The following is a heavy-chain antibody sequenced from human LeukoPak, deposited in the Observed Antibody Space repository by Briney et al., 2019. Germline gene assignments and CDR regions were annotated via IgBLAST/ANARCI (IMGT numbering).Heavy chain of an antibody. Sequence: SETLSLTCAVSGGSISSSNWWSWVRQPPGKGLEWIGEIYHSGSTNYNPSLKSRVTISVDTSKNQFSLKLSSVTAADTAVYYCARELPRGAVGYWGQGTLVTVSS. CDR1: GGSISSSNW. CDR3: ARELPRGAVGY. CDR2: IYHSGST. D-gene: IGHD1-26*01. J-gene: IGHJ4*02. V-gene: IGHV4-4*02.